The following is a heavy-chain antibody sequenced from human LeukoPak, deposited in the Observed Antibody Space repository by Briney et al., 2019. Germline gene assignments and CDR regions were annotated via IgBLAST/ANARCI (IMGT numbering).Heavy chain of an antibody. D-gene: IGHD3-10*01. CDR1: GGTFSSYA. CDR2: IIPIFGTA. CDR3: ARNQKDYYGSSDI. J-gene: IGHJ3*02. Sequence: SVKVSCKASGGTFSSYAISWVRQAPGQGLEWMGGIIPIFGTANYAQKFQGRVTITADESTSTAYMELSSLRSEDTAVYYCARNQKDYYGSSDIWGQGTMVTVSS. V-gene: IGHV1-69*13.